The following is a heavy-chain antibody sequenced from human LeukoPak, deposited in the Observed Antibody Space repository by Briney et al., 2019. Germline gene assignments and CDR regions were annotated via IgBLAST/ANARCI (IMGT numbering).Heavy chain of an antibody. Sequence: SETLSLTCTVAGSTISNYFWSCIRQPPGEGLEWIGHIIYGGTTNYNPSLKTRVTISIDTSKNQFSLKLSSVTAADTAVYYCARGPRSIDYWGQGTLVTVSS. CDR3: ARGPRSIDY. CDR2: IIYGGTT. D-gene: IGHD2/OR15-2a*01. CDR1: GSTISNYF. J-gene: IGHJ4*02. V-gene: IGHV4-59*01.